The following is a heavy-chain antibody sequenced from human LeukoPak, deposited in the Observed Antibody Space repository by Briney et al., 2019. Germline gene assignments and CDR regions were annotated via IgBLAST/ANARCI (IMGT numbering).Heavy chain of an antibody. CDR1: GFTFSDYY. V-gene: IGHV3-11*01. J-gene: IGHJ5*02. CDR2: ISSSGSTI. Sequence: GGSLRLSCAASGFTFSDYYMSWIRQAPGKGLEWVSYISSSGSTIYYADSVKGRFTISRDNAKNSLYLQMNSLRAEDTAVYYCARSIKRWLQLNWFDPWGQGTLVTVSS. CDR3: ARSIKRWLQLNWFDP. D-gene: IGHD5-24*01.